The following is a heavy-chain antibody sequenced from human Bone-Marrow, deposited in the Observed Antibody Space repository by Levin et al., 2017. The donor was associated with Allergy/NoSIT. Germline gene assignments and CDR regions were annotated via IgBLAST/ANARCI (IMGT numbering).Heavy chain of an antibody. CDR1: GFTFSDHG. V-gene: IGHV3-30*18. CDR2: IAYDGSNQ. Sequence: GGSLRLSCAASGFTFSDHGMHWVRQAPGKGLEWVAVIAYDGSNQFYEDSVKGRFTISRDNYKNTLYLQMNSLRAEDTAVYYCAKAQAGNDYGMDVWGQGTTVTVSS. J-gene: IGHJ6*02. D-gene: IGHD6-13*01. CDR3: AKAQAGNDYGMDV.